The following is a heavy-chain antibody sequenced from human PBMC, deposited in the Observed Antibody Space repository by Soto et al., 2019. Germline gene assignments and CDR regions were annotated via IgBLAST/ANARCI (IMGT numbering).Heavy chain of an antibody. J-gene: IGHJ3*02. D-gene: IGHD3-10*01. V-gene: IGHV3-33*01. CDR1: GFTFSSYG. CDR2: IWYDGSNK. Sequence: GGSLRLSCAASGFTFSSYGMHWVRQAPGKGLEWVAVIWYDGSNKYYADSVKGRFTISRDNSKNTLYLQMNSLRAEDTAVYYCATHMVRGEHDALDIWGQGTMVTVSS. CDR3: ATHMVRGEHDALDI.